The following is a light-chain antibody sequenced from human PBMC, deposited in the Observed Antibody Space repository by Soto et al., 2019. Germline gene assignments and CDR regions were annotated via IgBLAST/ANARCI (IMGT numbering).Light chain of an antibody. J-gene: IGKJ4*01. V-gene: IGKV1-9*01. CDR1: QGINSY. Sequence: DIQLTQSPSFLSASVGDRVTITCRASQGINSYVAWYQQKSGKAPKLLIYAASTLQSGVPSRFCGSGSGTEFTLTISSLQPEDFAIYHCHQLKSYPLTFGGGTEVEIK. CDR2: AAS. CDR3: HQLKSYPLT.